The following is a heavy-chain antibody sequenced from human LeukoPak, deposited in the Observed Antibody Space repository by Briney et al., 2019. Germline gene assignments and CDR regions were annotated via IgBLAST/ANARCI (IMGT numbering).Heavy chain of an antibody. D-gene: IGHD3-3*01. V-gene: IGHV4-34*01. CDR1: GGSFSGYY. CDR3: AREGKSRSGYDNWFDP. J-gene: IGHJ5*02. Sequence: SETLSLTCAVYGGSFSGYYWSWIRQPPGKGLEWIGEINHSGSTNYNPSLKSRVTISVDTSKNQFSLKLSSVTAADTAVYYCAREGKSRSGYDNWFDPWGQGTLVTVSS. CDR2: INHSGST.